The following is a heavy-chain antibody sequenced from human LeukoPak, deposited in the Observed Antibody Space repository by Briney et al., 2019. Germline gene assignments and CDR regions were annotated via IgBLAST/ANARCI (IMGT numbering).Heavy chain of an antibody. CDR3: AKSMATTVVDAFDI. Sequence: PGGSLRLSCAASGFTFSSYSMNWVRQAPGKGLEWVSSISSSSSYIYYADSVKGRFTISRDNSKNSLYLQMNSLRTEDTALYYCAKSMATTVVDAFDIWGQGTMVTVSS. D-gene: IGHD5-24*01. CDR1: GFTFSSYS. J-gene: IGHJ3*02. CDR2: ISSSSSYI. V-gene: IGHV3-21*04.